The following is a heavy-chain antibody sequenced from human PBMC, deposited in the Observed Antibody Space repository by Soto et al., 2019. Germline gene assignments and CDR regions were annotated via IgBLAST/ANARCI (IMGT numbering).Heavy chain of an antibody. CDR2: IKQDGSER. Sequence: EVQLVESGGGLVQPGGSLRLSCAASGFTFSNYWMSWVRQAPGKGLEWVAQIKQDGSERNYVDSVKGRFTISRDNAKNSLYLQLNSLRAEDTAVYYCARAGSESDYWGQGTVVTVSS. CDR1: GFTFSNYW. D-gene: IGHD3-10*01. J-gene: IGHJ4*02. V-gene: IGHV3-7*05. CDR3: ARAGSESDY.